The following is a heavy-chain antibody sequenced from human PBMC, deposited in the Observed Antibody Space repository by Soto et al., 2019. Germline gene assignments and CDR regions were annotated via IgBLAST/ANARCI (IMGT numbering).Heavy chain of an antibody. CDR1: GGSIIRSSDF. D-gene: IGHD2-15*01. J-gene: IGHJ4*02. CDR2: VYYGGRP. Sequence: QLQLQESGPGLVKPSETLSLTCTVSGGSIIRSSDFWGWIRQPPGKGLAWIGTVYYGGRPYYSPSLKSRVPISVDPSKNHFSLELHSVTAADTAVYYCVRVSGVFAPHFDYWGLGTLVTVSS. V-gene: IGHV4-39*02. CDR3: VRVSGVFAPHFDY.